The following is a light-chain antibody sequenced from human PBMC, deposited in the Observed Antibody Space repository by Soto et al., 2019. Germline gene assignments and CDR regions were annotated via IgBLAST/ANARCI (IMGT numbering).Light chain of an antibody. CDR3: QQFQSYALT. CDR2: DAS. Sequence: AIQLTQSPSSLSASVGDRVTITCRASQGISSALAWYQHKPGRASRLLIYDASSLQSGVPSRFSGSGSGTDFTLTISSLQPEDFATYYCQQFQSYALTFGGGTKLEIK. CDR1: QGISSA. J-gene: IGKJ4*01. V-gene: IGKV1-13*02.